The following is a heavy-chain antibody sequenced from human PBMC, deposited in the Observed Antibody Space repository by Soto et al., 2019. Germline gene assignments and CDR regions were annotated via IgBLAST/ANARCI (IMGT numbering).Heavy chain of an antibody. CDR2: INHSGSN. J-gene: IGHJ6*02. CDR3: ARGYRGKTTYPYYYSGMDV. CDR1: DGSFSGYY. D-gene: IGHD3-10*01. Sequence: PSVTLSHSCAVYDGSFSGYYWSWIRQPPGKGLAWIGEINHSGSNNYNPSLKSRVTISVDTSKNQFSLKLSSVTAADTAVYYCARGYRGKTTYPYYYSGMDVWGQGTSVPGFS. V-gene: IGHV4-34*01.